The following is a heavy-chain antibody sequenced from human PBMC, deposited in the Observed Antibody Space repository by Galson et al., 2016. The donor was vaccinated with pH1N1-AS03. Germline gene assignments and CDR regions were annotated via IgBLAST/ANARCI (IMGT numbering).Heavy chain of an antibody. CDR2: ITSDSSHI. V-gene: IGHV3-21*04. J-gene: IGHJ4*02. CDR3: ARDYRAYDYSDY. CDR1: GFTFSTYS. D-gene: IGHD3-16*02. Sequence: LRLSCAASGFTFSTYSMNWVRQAPGKGLEWVSFITSDSSHIYYADSLKGRFTISRDNAKNSLYLQMNSLRAEDTAVYFCARDYRAYDYSDYLGQGTLVTVSS.